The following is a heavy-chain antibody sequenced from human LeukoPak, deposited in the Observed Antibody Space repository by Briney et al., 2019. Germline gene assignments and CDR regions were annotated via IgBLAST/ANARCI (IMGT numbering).Heavy chain of an antibody. V-gene: IGHV1-18*01. CDR1: GYTFTSYG. CDR2: ISAYNGNT. J-gene: IGHJ6*03. D-gene: IGHD1-20*01. Sequence: GASVKVSCKASGYTFTSYGISWVRQAPGQGLEWMGWISAYNGNTNDAQNLQGRVTMTTDTSTSTAYMELRSLRSDDTAVYYCARKVGRVTGTPRTYYYYMDVWGKGTTVTVSS. CDR3: ARKVGRVTGTPRTYYYYMDV.